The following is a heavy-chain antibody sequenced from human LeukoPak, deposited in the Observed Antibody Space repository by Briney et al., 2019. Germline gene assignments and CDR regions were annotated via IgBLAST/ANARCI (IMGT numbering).Heavy chain of an antibody. V-gene: IGHV3-11*01. J-gene: IGHJ4*02. CDR3: ARDRRDFDTSGDFDY. CDR1: GFTFSDYY. CDR2: ISGSGTTI. Sequence: GGSLRLSCAASGFTFSDYYMSWIRQAPGKGLEWVSYISGSGTTIYYADSVKGRFTISRDNAKNSLYLQMNSLRAEDTAIYYCARDRRDFDTSGDFDYWGQGTLVTVSS. D-gene: IGHD3-22*01.